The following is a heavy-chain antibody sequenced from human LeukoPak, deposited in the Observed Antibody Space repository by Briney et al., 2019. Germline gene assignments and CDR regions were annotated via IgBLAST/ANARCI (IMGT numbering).Heavy chain of an antibody. D-gene: IGHD3-3*01. CDR3: ARDGFWPFQH. J-gene: IGHJ1*01. CDR2: IYTSGST. Sequence: SETLSLTCTVSGGSISSGSYYWRWIRQPAGKGLEWIGRIYTSGSTNYNPSLKSRVTISVDTSKNQFSLKLSSVTAADAAVYYCARDGFWPFQHWGQGTLVTVSS. V-gene: IGHV4-61*02. CDR1: GGSISSGSYY.